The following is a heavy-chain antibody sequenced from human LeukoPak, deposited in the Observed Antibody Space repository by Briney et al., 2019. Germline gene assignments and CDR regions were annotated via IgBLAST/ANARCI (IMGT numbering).Heavy chain of an antibody. CDR2: IYYSGST. CDR3: ASSVTPPYWYFDL. V-gene: IGHV4-59*01. J-gene: IGHJ2*01. CDR1: GGSISSYY. Sequence: PSETLSLTCTVSGGSISSYYWSWIRQPPGKGLEWIGYIYYSGSTNCSPSLRSRVTMSVDTSKNQFSLKLSSVTAADTAVYYCASSVTPPYWYFDLWGRGTLVTVSS. D-gene: IGHD1-26*01.